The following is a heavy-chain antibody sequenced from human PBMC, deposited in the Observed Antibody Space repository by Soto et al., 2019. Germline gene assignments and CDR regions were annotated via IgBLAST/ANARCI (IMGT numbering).Heavy chain of an antibody. CDR2: IIPIFGTV. V-gene: IGHV1-69*12. D-gene: IGHD5-12*01. CDR3: ARGNHRWLQLWYFDL. J-gene: IGHJ2*01. CDR1: VGTFSNYP. Sequence: QVQLVQSGAEVKKPGSSVKFSCKASVGTFSNYPISWVRQAPGQGLEWMGGIIPIFGTVNYAQKFQGRVTITADESTSTAYMELSSLRSEDTAVYYCARGNHRWLQLWYFDLWGRGTLFTVSS.